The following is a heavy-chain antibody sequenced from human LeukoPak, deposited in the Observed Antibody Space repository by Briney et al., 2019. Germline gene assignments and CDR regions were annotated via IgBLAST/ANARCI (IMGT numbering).Heavy chain of an antibody. Sequence: GGSLRLSCAASGFTFSSYSMNWVRQAPGKGLEWASSISSSSSYIYYADSVKGRFTISRDNAKNSLYLQMNSLRADDTAVYYCARDHHRRLYDSQARDTFDIWGQGTMVTVSS. CDR2: ISSSSSYI. CDR3: ARDHHRRLYDSQARDTFDI. CDR1: GFTFSSYS. V-gene: IGHV3-21*01. D-gene: IGHD3-22*01. J-gene: IGHJ3*02.